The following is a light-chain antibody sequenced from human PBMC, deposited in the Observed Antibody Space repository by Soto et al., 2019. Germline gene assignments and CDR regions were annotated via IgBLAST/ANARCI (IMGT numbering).Light chain of an antibody. CDR3: AAWDDSLNAHV. CDR2: RND. Sequence: QSVLAQPPSASGTPGQRVTISCSGSSSNIGGTTVHWFQQLPGAAPKPLIYRNDQRPSGVPDRFSGSKSGTSASLAISGLQSEDEADYYCAAWDDSLNAHVFGSGTKLTVL. V-gene: IGLV1-44*01. J-gene: IGLJ1*01. CDR1: SSNIGGTT.